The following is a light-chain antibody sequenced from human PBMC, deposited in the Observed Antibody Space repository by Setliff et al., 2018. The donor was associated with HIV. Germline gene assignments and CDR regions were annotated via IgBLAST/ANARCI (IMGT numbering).Light chain of an antibody. CDR1: SSDIGRYNL. V-gene: IGLV2-23*01. CDR3: CSYAGSYTFYV. J-gene: IGLJ1*01. CDR2: QAT. Sequence: QSALTQPASVSGSPGQSITISCTGTSSDIGRYNLVSWYQQYPGKAPKLMIYQATKRPSGVPDRFSGSKSGNTASLTISGLQAEDEADYYCCSYAGSYTFYVFGTGTKVTVL.